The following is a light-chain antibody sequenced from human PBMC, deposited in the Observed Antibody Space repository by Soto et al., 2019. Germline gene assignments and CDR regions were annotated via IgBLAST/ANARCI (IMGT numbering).Light chain of an antibody. V-gene: IGKV1-5*01. CDR3: QYYNPFSET. CDR1: RSIGTW. Sequence: DIPMTQSPSTLSASVGDRVTITCRASRSIGTWLAWYQQRPGKAPKLLVYGVSSLETGVASRFSGSGSGTEFTLASRRQQANDFATYYCQYYNPFSETFGQGTKVDVK. J-gene: IGKJ1*01. CDR2: GVS.